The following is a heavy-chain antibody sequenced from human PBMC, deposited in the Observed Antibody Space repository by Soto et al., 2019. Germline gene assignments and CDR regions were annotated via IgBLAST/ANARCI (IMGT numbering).Heavy chain of an antibody. V-gene: IGHV3-30-3*01. J-gene: IGHJ4*02. CDR3: AREYYDFRSGYHGDFDY. CDR2: ISYDGSNK. CDR1: GFTFSSYA. D-gene: IGHD3-3*01. Sequence: GGSLRLSCAASGFTFSSYAMHWVRQAPGKGLEWVAVISYDGSNKYYADSVKGRFTISRDNSKNTLYLQMNSLRAEDTAVYYCAREYYDFRSGYHGDFDYWGQGTLVTVSS.